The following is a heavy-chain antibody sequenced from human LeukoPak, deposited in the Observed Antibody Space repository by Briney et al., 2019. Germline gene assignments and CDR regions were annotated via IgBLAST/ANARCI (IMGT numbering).Heavy chain of an antibody. Sequence: GESLKISCKGSGYSFTSYWIGWVRQMPGKGLERMGIIYPGDSDTRYSPSFQGQVTISADKSISTAYLQWSSLKASDTAMYYCARTYYYDSSGYIWDYWGQGTLVTVSS. V-gene: IGHV5-51*01. D-gene: IGHD3-22*01. CDR1: GYSFTSYW. J-gene: IGHJ4*02. CDR3: ARTYYYDSSGYIWDY. CDR2: IYPGDSDT.